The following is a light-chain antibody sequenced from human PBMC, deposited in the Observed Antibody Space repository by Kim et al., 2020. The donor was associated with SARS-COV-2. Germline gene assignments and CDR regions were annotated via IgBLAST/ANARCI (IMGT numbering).Light chain of an antibody. J-gene: IGLJ3*02. Sequence: NFMLTQPHSVSESPGKTVTISCTRSSGSIASNYVQWYQQRPGSAPTTVIYEDNQRPSGVPDRFSGSIDSSSNSASLTISGLKTEDEADYYCQSYDSSTWVFGGGTPLTVL. CDR2: EDN. V-gene: IGLV6-57*04. CDR3: QSYDSSTWV. CDR1: SGSIASNY.